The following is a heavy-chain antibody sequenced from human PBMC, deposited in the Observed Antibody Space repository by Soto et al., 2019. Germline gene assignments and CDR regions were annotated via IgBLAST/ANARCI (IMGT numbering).Heavy chain of an antibody. V-gene: IGHV4-59*08. D-gene: IGHD5-12*01. Sequence: SETLSLTCTVSGGSISSYYWSWIRQPPGKGLDWIGYISHSGSTSYNPSLKSRVTISVDTSKSQFSLKLSSVTAADTAVYYCARHGYSDYDDSFDYWGQGTLVTVSS. CDR2: ISHSGST. CDR1: GGSISSYY. J-gene: IGHJ4*02. CDR3: ARHGYSDYDDSFDY.